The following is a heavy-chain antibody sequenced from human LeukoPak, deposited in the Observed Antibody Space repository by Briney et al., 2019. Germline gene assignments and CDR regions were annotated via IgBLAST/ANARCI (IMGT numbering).Heavy chain of an antibody. Sequence: PSETLSLTCTVSGGSISSYYWSWIRQPPGKGLEWIGYIYYSGSTNYNPSLKSRVTISVDTSKNQFSLKLSSVTAADTAVYYCARGLLVDYDSSGYFDYWGQGTLVTVSS. CDR2: IYYSGST. CDR1: GGSISSYY. V-gene: IGHV4-59*12. D-gene: IGHD3-22*01. CDR3: ARGLLVDYDSSGYFDY. J-gene: IGHJ4*02.